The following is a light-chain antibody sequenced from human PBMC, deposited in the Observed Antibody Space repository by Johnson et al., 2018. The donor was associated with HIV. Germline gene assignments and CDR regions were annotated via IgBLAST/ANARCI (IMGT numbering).Light chain of an antibody. CDR2: ENK. CDR3: GTGDSSLGAWV. CDR1: SSNIGKNY. J-gene: IGLJ1*01. V-gene: IGLV1-51*02. Sequence: HSVLTQPPSVSAAPGQMVSISCSGSSSNIGKNYVSWYQQFPGTAPKLLIHENKKRPSGIPDRFSGSKSGTSATLDITGLQTGDEADYYCGTGDSSLGAWVFGTGTKVTVL.